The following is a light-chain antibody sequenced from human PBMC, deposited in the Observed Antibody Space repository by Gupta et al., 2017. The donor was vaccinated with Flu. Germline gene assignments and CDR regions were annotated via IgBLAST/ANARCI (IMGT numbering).Light chain of an antibody. CDR3: QQSHRLPYT. Sequence: DIQMTQSPSSLSASVGDRVTITCRASQNIAIYLNWYQQKPGKAPKVLIYTTSSLQSGVPSRFSGSGSGTDFTLTISRLQSEDFATYYCQQSHRLPYTFGQGTKVEI. CDR2: TTS. V-gene: IGKV1-39*01. CDR1: QNIAIY. J-gene: IGKJ2*01.